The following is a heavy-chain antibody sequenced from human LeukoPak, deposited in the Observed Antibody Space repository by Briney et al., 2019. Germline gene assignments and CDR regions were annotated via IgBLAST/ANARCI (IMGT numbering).Heavy chain of an antibody. J-gene: IGHJ4*02. Sequence: PSETLSLTCAVYGGSFSGYYWSWVRQPPGKGLEWVGEINHSGRTNYNPSLKSRVTISVDTSKNQFSLKLSSVTAADTAVYYCARTIAAAGTYYFDYWGQGTLVTVSS. CDR2: INHSGRT. CDR1: GGSFSGYY. V-gene: IGHV4-34*01. CDR3: ARTIAAAGTYYFDY. D-gene: IGHD6-13*01.